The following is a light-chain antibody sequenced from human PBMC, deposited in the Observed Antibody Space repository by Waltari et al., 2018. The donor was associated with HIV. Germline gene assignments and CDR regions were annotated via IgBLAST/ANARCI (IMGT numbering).Light chain of an antibody. CDR3: HVWDSSSAHVV. CDR1: NIGSKT. J-gene: IGLJ2*01. V-gene: IGLV3-21*02. CDR2: DDT. Sequence: SYVLNQSPSVSVAPGQTARITCGADNIGSKTVHWYQQKPGQAPLLVVYDDTDRPPGIPERISGSNSGNTATLTISAVEAGDEADYYCHVWDSSSAHVVFGGGTKVTVL.